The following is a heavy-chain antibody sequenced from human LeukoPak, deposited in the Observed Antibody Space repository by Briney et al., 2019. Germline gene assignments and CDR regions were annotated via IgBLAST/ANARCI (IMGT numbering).Heavy chain of an antibody. CDR3: AGPRIAVAGLGPFDY. CDR1: GGSISSSRYY. D-gene: IGHD6-19*01. CDR2: IYYSGST. J-gene: IGHJ4*02. V-gene: IGHV4-39*01. Sequence: SETLSLTCTVSGGSISSSRYYWGWIRQPPGKGLEWIGNIYYSGSTYYNPSLKSRVTISVDPSKNQFSLKLSSVTAADTAVYYCAGPRIAVAGLGPFDYWGQGTLVTVSS.